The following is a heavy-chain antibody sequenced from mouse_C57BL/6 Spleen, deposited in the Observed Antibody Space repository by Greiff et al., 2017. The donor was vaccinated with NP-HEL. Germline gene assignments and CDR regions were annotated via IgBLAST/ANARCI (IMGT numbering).Heavy chain of an antibody. CDR1: GYTFTSYT. CDR2: INPSSGYT. J-gene: IGHJ2*01. D-gene: IGHD1-1*01. CDR3: ARNYYGSSFDY. V-gene: IGHV1-4*01. Sequence: QVQLQQSGAELARPGASVKMSCKASGYTFTSYTMHWVKQRPGQGLEWIGYINPSSGYTKYNQKFKDKATLTAYKSSSTAYMQLSSLTSEDSAVYYCARNYYGSSFDYWGQGTTLTVSS.